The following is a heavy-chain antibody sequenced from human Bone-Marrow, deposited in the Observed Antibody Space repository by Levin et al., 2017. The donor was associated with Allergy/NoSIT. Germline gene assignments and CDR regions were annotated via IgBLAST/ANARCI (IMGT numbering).Heavy chain of an antibody. V-gene: IGHV3-21*01. Sequence: PGGSLRLSCAASGFTFSSYSMNWVRQAPGKGLEWVSSISSSSSYIYYADSVKGRFTISRDNAKNSLYLQMNSLRAEDTAVYYCARAEGIAVAFDIWGQGTMVTVSS. CDR2: ISSSSSYI. J-gene: IGHJ3*02. CDR3: ARAEGIAVAFDI. D-gene: IGHD6-19*01. CDR1: GFTFSSYS.